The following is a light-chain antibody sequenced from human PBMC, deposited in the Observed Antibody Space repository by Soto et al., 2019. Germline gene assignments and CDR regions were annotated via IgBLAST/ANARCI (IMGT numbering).Light chain of an antibody. V-gene: IGLV2-14*03. CDR1: SSDVGGYNY. CDR2: DVR. Sequence: QPALTQPASVSGSPGQSITMSCTGTSSDVGGYNYVSWYQHHPGKAPKLMIYDVRYRPSGVSGRFSGSKSGNTASLTISGLQAEDEADYYCSSYTSISTLWVFGTGTKLTVL. CDR3: SSYTSISTLWV. J-gene: IGLJ1*01.